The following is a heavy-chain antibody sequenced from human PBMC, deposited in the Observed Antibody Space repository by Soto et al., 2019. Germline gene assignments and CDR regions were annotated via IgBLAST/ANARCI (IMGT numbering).Heavy chain of an antibody. J-gene: IGHJ5*02. D-gene: IGHD3-3*01. CDR2: MNPNSGNT. Sequence: QVPLVQSGAEVKKPGASVKVSCKASGYTFTSYDINWVRQATGQGLEWMGWMNPNSGNTGYAQKFHGRVTMTRNTSISTAYMELSSLRSEDTAVYYCARVFRGFWGGSAEKNWFDPWGQGTLVTVSS. V-gene: IGHV1-8*01. CDR1: GYTFTSYD. CDR3: ARVFRGFWGGSAEKNWFDP.